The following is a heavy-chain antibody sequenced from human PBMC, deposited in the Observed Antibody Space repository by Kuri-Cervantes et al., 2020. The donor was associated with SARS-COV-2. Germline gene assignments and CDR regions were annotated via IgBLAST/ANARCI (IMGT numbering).Heavy chain of an antibody. Sequence: LSLTCAASGFTFSSYAMHWVRQAPGKGLEWVAVISYDGSNKYYADSVKGRFTISRDDSKNTLYLQMNSLRAEDTAVYYCATPRGLGIGYYQKYYYYGMDVWGQGTTVTVSS. CDR1: GFTFSSYA. CDR2: ISYDGSNK. D-gene: IGHD3-3*01. V-gene: IGHV3-30-3*01. J-gene: IGHJ6*02. CDR3: ATPRGLGIGYYQKYYYYGMDV.